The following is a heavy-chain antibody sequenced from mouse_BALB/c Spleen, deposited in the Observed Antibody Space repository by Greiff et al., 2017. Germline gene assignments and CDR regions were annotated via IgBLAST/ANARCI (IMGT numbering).Heavy chain of an antibody. CDR1: GYTFTSYV. D-gene: IGHD2-10*01. J-gene: IGHJ3*01. Sequence: VQLQQSGPELVKPGASVKMSCKASGYTFTSYVMHWVKQKPGQGLEWIGYINPYNDGTKYNEKFKGKATLTSDKSSSTAYMELSSLTSEDSAVYYCAPYYGNLIFAYWGQGTLVTVSA. V-gene: IGHV1-14*01. CDR3: APYYGNLIFAY. CDR2: INPYNDGT.